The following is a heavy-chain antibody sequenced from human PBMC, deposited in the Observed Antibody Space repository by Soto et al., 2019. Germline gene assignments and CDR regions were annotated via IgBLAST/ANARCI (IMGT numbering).Heavy chain of an antibody. D-gene: IGHD6-19*01. CDR3: ARDTAGPHYFDY. V-gene: IGHV3-7*01. CDR1: GFTFSSYW. Sequence: GGSLRLSCAASGFTFSSYWMSWVRQAPGKGLEWVAIIKQDGSEKYYVDSVKGRFSNARDNAKNSLYLQMNSLRAEDTAVYYCARDTAGPHYFDYWGQGTLVTVSS. J-gene: IGHJ4*02. CDR2: IKQDGSEK.